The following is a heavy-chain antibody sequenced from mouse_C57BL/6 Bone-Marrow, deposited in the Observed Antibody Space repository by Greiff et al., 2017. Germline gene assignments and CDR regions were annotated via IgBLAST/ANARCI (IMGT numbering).Heavy chain of an antibody. J-gene: IGHJ4*01. CDR1: GYTFTSYT. V-gene: IGHV1-4*01. Sequence: VKLQQSGAELARPGASVKMSCKASGYTFTSYTMHWVKQRPGQGLEWIGYINPSSGYTKYNQKFKDKATLTAAKSSSTAYMQLSSLTSEDSAVYVCERGGVGGYAMDYWGQGTSVTVSS. CDR2: INPSSGYT. D-gene: IGHD1-1*02. CDR3: ERGGVGGYAMDY.